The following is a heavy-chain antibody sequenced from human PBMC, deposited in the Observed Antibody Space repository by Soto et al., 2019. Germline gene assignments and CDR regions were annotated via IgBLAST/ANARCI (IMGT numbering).Heavy chain of an antibody. D-gene: IGHD3-22*01. J-gene: IGHJ4*02. CDR3: ARGPTYYYDSSGYYRGAFYFDY. Sequence: ASVKVSCKASGYTFTGYYMHWVRQAPGQGLEWMGWINPNSGGTNYAQKFQGRVTMTRDTSISTAYMGLSRLRSDDTAVYYCARGPTYYYDSSGYYRGAFYFDYWGQGTLVTVSS. CDR1: GYTFTGYY. CDR2: INPNSGGT. V-gene: IGHV1-2*02.